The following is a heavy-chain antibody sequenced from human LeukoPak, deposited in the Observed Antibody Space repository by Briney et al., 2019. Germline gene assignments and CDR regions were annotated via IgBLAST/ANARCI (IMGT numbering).Heavy chain of an antibody. CDR2: IIPIFGTA. D-gene: IGHD2-21*02. J-gene: IGHJ4*02. Sequence: GASVKVSCKASGYTFTSYYMHWVRQAPGQGLEWMGGIIPIFGTANYAQKFQGRVTITADKSTSTAYMELSSLRSEDTAVYYCANLNCDGDCYSNYWGQGTLVTVSS. CDR3: ANLNCDGDCYSNY. CDR1: GYTFTSYY. V-gene: IGHV1-69*06.